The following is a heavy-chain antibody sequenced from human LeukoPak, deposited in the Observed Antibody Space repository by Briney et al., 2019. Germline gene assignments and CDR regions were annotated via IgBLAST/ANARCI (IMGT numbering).Heavy chain of an antibody. V-gene: IGHV4-34*01. Sequence: PSETLSLTCAVYGGSFSGYYWSWIRQPPGKGLEWIGEINHSGSTNYNPSLKSRVTISVDTSKNRFSLKLSSVTAADTAVYYCARRSIAARGLNWFDPWGQGTLVTVSS. J-gene: IGHJ5*02. CDR3: ARRSIAARGLNWFDP. CDR2: INHSGST. D-gene: IGHD6-6*01. CDR1: GGSFSGYY.